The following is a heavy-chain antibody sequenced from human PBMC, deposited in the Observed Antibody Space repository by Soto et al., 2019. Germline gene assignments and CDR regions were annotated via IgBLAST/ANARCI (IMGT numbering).Heavy chain of an antibody. V-gene: IGHV4-59*07. Sequence: PSDTLSLTCTVSGCSINSYYWSWIRQPPGKGLEWIGYIYYSGSTNYNPSLKSRATISVDTSKNQFTLKLSSVTAADTAVYYCARVPWQWLGGYAFDIWGQGTMVT. J-gene: IGHJ3*02. CDR1: GCSINSYY. D-gene: IGHD6-19*01. CDR3: ARVPWQWLGGYAFDI. CDR2: IYYSGST.